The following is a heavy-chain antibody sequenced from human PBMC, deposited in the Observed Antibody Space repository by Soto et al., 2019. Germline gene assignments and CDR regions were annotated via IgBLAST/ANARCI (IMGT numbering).Heavy chain of an antibody. CDR2: ISYDGSNK. CDR3: AKVDYIAAGDDYSHYGIDV. V-gene: IGHV3-30*18. J-gene: IGHJ6*02. D-gene: IGHD6-13*01. Sequence: GGSLRLSCAASGFTFSNYGMHWVRQAPGKGLEWVAVISYDGSNKYYADSVKGRFTISRDNSKNTLYLQMNSLRAEDTAVYYCAKVDYIAAGDDYSHYGIDVWGQGTTVTVSS. CDR1: GFTFSNYG.